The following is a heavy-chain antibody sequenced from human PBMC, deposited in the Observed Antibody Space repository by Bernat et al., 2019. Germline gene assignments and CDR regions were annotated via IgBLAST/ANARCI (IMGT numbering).Heavy chain of an antibody. D-gene: IGHD3-16*02. CDR1: CYSISSGYY. CDR2: IYHSGST. Sequence: QVQLQESGPGLVKPSETLSLTCAVSCYSISSGYYWGWIRQPPGKGLEWIGSIYHSGSTYYNPSLKSRVTISVDTSKNQFSLKLSSVTAADTAVYYCAREGNYVWGSYRSPRGYNWFDPWGQGTLVTVSS. V-gene: IGHV4-38-2*02. CDR3: AREGNYVWGSYRSPRGYNWFDP. J-gene: IGHJ5*02.